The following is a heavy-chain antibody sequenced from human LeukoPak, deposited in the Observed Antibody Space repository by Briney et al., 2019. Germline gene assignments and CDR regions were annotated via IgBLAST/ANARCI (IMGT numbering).Heavy chain of an antibody. J-gene: IGHJ4*02. CDR3: AKDLRYYDSSGPFDY. V-gene: IGHV3-23*01. Sequence: GGSLRLSCAASGLTFSSYAMSWVRQAPGKGLEWVLAISGSGGSTYYADSVKGRFTISRGNSKNTLYLQMNSLRAEDTAVYYCAKDLRYYDSSGPFDYWGQGTLVTVSS. CDR1: GLTFSSYA. CDR2: ISGSGGST. D-gene: IGHD3-22*01.